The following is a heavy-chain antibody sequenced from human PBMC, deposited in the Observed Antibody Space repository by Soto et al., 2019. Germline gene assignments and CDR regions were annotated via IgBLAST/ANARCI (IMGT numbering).Heavy chain of an antibody. CDR2: ISSDGSNK. CDR1: GFTFSSYG. CDR3: AKDRTYLF. Sequence: GGSLRLSCAASGFTFSSYGMHWVRQAPGKGLEWVAFISSDGSNKYYGDSVKGRFTISRDNSKNTLYLQMHSLRTEDTAVYYCAKDRTYLFWGQGTLVTVSS. J-gene: IGHJ4*02. V-gene: IGHV3-30*18. D-gene: IGHD1-1*01.